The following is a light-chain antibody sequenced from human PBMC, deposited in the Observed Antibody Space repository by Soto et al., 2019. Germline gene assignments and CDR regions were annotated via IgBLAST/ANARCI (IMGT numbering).Light chain of an antibody. CDR2: TAS. J-gene: IGKJ4*01. CDR1: QNIDSN. CDR3: QQYNIWPLT. V-gene: IGKV3-15*01. Sequence: EIVMTQSPATLSVSPGERATLSCRASQNIDSNLTWYRQKPGQPPRLLIYTASTRATGVPARFSGSGSGVKFTLTISSPQSEDFAVYYCQQYNIWPLTFGGGTEVEMK.